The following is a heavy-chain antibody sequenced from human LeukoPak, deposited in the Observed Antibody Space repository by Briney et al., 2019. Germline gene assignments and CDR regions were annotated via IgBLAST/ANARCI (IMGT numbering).Heavy chain of an antibody. CDR2: IYYSGST. CDR3: ARLNYYDSSGYYAFDI. J-gene: IGHJ3*02. D-gene: IGHD3-22*01. Sequence: SETLSLTCTVSGGSISSYYWSWIRQPPGKGLEWIGYIYYSGSTNYNPSLKSRVTISVDTSKNQFSLKLSSVTAADTAVYYCARLNYYDSSGYYAFDIWGQGTMVTVSS. V-gene: IGHV4-59*01. CDR1: GGSISSYY.